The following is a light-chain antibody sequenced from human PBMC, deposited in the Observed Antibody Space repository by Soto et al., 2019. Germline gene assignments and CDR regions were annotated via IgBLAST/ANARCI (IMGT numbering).Light chain of an antibody. Sequence: IVLTHSPATLSLSPRQGATIYFSASQSVSSYLAWYQQKPGQAPRLLIYGASTRATGIPARFSGSGSGTDLTLTISSLEPEDFAVYYCQQRSDGITFGQGTRLEIK. J-gene: IGKJ5*01. V-gene: IGKV3-11*01. CDR2: GAS. CDR3: QQRSDGIT. CDR1: QSVSSY.